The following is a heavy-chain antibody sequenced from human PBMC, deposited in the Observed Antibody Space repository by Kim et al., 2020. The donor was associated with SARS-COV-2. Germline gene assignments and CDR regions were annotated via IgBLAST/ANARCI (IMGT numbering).Heavy chain of an antibody. Sequence: GGSLRLSCVASGFNLNGYYMAWVRQAPGKGLEWISYISSSSTYTNYADSVQGRFTTSRDNAKNALYLQMNSLRDDDTAVYYCVRHEVAGALSWFGPWGQGTLVSVSS. J-gene: IGHJ5*02. CDR1: GFNLNGYY. CDR3: VRHEVAGALSWFGP. D-gene: IGHD6-19*01. CDR2: ISSSSTYT. V-gene: IGHV3-11*06.